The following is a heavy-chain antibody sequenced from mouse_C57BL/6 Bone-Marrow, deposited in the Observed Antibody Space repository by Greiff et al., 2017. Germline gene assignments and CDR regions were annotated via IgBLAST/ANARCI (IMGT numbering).Heavy chain of an antibody. V-gene: IGHV1-64*01. CDR3: ARSTMVTTGPYYYAMDY. CDR2: IHPNSGST. J-gene: IGHJ4*01. CDR1: GYTFTSYW. D-gene: IGHD2-2*01. Sequence: VQLQQSGAELVKPGASVKLSCKASGYTFTSYWMHWVKQRPGQGLEWIGMIHPNSGSTNYNEKFKSKATLTVDKSSSTAYMQLSSLTSEDSAVYYCARSTMVTTGPYYYAMDYWGQGTSVTVSS.